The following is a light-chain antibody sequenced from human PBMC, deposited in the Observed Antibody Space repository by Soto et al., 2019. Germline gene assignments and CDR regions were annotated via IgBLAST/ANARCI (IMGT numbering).Light chain of an antibody. CDR3: SSYTTSSTHGV. CDR2: EVS. Sequence: QSALTQPASVSGSPGQSITISGTGTSSDVGGYNYVSWYQQHPGKAPKLMIYEVSNRPSGVSNRFSGSKSGNTASLTISGLQAEDEADYYCSSYTTSSTHGVFGGGTKLTVL. J-gene: IGLJ3*02. V-gene: IGLV2-14*01. CDR1: SSDVGGYNY.